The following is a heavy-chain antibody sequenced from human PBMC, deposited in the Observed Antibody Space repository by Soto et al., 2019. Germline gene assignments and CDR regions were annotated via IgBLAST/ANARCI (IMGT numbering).Heavy chain of an antibody. CDR2: VGGSGDGT. D-gene: IGHD1-26*01. V-gene: IGHV3-23*01. CDR3: ARAVYSGSYGYYYYYGMDV. Sequence: GGSLRLSCAASGFTFSTYTMTWVRQAPGKGLEWVSSVGGSGDGTYYADSVKGRFTISRDNSKNTLYLQMNSLRAEDTAVYYCARAVYSGSYGYYYYYGMDVWGQGTTVTVSS. CDR1: GFTFSTYT. J-gene: IGHJ6*02.